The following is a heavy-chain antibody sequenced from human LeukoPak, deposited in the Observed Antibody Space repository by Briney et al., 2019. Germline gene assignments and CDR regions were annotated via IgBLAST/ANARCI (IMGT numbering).Heavy chain of an antibody. D-gene: IGHD3-9*01. CDR3: AREDILTGYGDAFDI. Sequence: SETLSLTCAVYGGSFSGYYWSWIRQPPGKGLEWIGEINHSGSTNYNPSLKSRVTISVDTSKNQFSLKLSSVTAADTAVYYCAREDILTGYGDAFDIWGQGTMVTVSS. CDR2: INHSGST. CDR1: GGSFSGYY. V-gene: IGHV4-34*01. J-gene: IGHJ3*02.